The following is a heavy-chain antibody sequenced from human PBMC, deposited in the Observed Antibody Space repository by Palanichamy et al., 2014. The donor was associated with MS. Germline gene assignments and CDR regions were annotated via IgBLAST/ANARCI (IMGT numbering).Heavy chain of an antibody. CDR3: ATFDCTSGTCFLDP. D-gene: IGHD2-8*01. CDR1: GGSISSSGHH. J-gene: IGHJ5*02. CDR2: IYYTGST. Sequence: QLRLQESGPGLVKPSETLSLTCTVSGGSISSSGHHWAWIRQPLGKGLEWIGHIYYTGSTHYNPSLKSRVTISVDTSKNQFSLKLSSLTAADTALYYCATFDCTSGTCFLDPRGQGTLVTVSS. V-gene: IGHV4-39*01.